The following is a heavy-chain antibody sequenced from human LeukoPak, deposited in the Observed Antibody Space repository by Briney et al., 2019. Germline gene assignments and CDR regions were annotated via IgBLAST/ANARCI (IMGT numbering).Heavy chain of an antibody. J-gene: IGHJ6*03. Sequence: SETLSLTCTVSGGSISSGRYYWNWIRQPAGKGLEWIGRIYTSGSTNYNPSLKSRITISVDTSKNQFSLKLSSVTAADTAVYYCARVKLLDYYGSGSYHYYYYMDVWGKGTTVTISS. CDR3: ARVKLLDYYGSGSYHYYYYMDV. D-gene: IGHD3-10*01. CDR1: GGSISSGRYY. CDR2: IYTSGST. V-gene: IGHV4-61*02.